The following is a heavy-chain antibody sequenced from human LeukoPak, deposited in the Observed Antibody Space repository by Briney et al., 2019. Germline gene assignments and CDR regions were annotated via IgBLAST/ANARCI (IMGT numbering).Heavy chain of an antibody. Sequence: ASVKVSCKASGYTFTSYGISWVRQAPGQGLEWMGIINPSGGSTSYAQKFQGRVTMTRDTSTSTVYMELSSLRSEDTAVYYCAGIRIGMFDYWGQGTLVTVSS. J-gene: IGHJ4*02. CDR1: GYTFTSYG. CDR3: AGIRIGMFDY. V-gene: IGHV1-46*01. CDR2: INPSGGST. D-gene: IGHD3-3*02.